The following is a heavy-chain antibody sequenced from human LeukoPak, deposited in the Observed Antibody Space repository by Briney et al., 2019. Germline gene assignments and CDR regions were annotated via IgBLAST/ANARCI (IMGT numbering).Heavy chain of an antibody. J-gene: IGHJ4*02. CDR2: ITRSSNYI. CDR1: GYTFTSYD. Sequence: RVSCKASGYTFTSYDINWVRQAPGKGLEWVSSITRSSNYIYYADSVKGRFTISRDNAKNSLYLQMNSLRAEDTAVYYCASSRYDSSGYYGIIAYWGQGTLVTVSS. CDR3: ASSRYDSSGYYGIIAY. V-gene: IGHV3-21*01. D-gene: IGHD3-22*01.